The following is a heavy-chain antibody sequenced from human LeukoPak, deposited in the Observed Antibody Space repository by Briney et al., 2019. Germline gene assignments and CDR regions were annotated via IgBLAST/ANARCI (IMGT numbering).Heavy chain of an antibody. CDR1: GFTFSNYA. J-gene: IGHJ3*02. V-gene: IGHV3-23*01. Sequence: PAGSLRLSCAASGFTFSNYAMNWIRQAPGKGLEWVSAISAGGGSTYYADSVKGRFTISRGNSKNTLYLQMNSLRAEDTAVYYCAKDEQWELLGAAFDIWGQGTMVTVSS. CDR2: ISAGGGST. CDR3: AKDEQWELLGAAFDI. D-gene: IGHD1-26*01.